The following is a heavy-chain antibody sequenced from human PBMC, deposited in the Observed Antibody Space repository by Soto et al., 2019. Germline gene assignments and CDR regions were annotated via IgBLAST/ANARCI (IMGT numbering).Heavy chain of an antibody. J-gene: IGHJ4*02. Sequence: SLRLSCAASGSTFSSYGMHWVRQAPGKGLEWVAVISYDGSNKYYADSVKGRFTISRDNSKNTLYLQMNSLRAEDTAVYYCAKGSSSGYFDYRGQGTLVTVSS. CDR1: GSTFSSYG. CDR3: AKGSSSGYFDY. D-gene: IGHD2-15*01. CDR2: ISYDGSNK. V-gene: IGHV3-30*18.